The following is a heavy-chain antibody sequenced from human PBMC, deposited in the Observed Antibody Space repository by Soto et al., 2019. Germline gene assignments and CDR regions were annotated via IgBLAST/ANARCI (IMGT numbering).Heavy chain of an antibody. V-gene: IGHV1-46*01. Sequence: ASVKVSCKASGYTFTSYFMHWVRQAPGQGLEWLGIINPNGGRTTYAQKFQGRVTMTRDTSTSTVYMDMSSLRSDDAAVYYCARYSCITNTCAGGGNHFDPWGQGILVTVSS. D-gene: IGHD3-10*01. CDR2: INPNGGRT. CDR3: ARYSCITNTCAGGGNHFDP. J-gene: IGHJ5*02. CDR1: GYTFTSYF.